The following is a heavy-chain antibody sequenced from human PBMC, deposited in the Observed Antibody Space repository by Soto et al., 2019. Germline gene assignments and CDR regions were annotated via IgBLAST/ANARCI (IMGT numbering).Heavy chain of an antibody. D-gene: IGHD3-10*01. CDR2: ISGSGGST. CDR1: GFTFSSYA. J-gene: IGHJ4*02. V-gene: IGHV3-23*01. CDR3: AKVGTTAMVRGVTAADLDY. Sequence: GGSLRLSCAASGFTFSSYAMSWVRQAPGKGLEWVSAISGSGGSTYYADSVKGRFTISRDNSKNTLYLQMNSLRAEDTAVYYCAKVGTTAMVRGVTAADLDYWGQGTLVTVSS.